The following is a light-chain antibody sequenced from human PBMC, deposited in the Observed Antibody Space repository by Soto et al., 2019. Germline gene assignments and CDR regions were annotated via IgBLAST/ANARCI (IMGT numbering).Light chain of an antibody. CDR1: QSVSSSY. V-gene: IGKV3-20*01. CDR3: QKYNSAPLT. J-gene: IGKJ4*01. CDR2: GAS. Sequence: ETVFTQSPCTLALSPGERATLSCRVSQSVSSSYLAWYQQKPGQAPRLLIYGASSRATGIPDRFSGSGSGTDFTLTISSLQPEDVAAYYCQKYNSAPLTFGGGTKVDIK.